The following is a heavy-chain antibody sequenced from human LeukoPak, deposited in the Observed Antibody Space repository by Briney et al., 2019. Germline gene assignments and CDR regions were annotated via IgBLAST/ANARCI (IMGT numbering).Heavy chain of an antibody. Sequence: GGSLRLSCAASGFTFSSYWMHWVRQGPGKGLVWVSRISTDGSSTDYADSVKGRFTISRENAKNTLYLQMNSLRAEDTAVYYCARTRTLPIAGGFDNWGQGSLVTVSS. J-gene: IGHJ5*02. CDR3: ARTRTLPIAGGFDN. V-gene: IGHV3-74*01. CDR2: ISTDGSST. CDR1: GFTFSSYW. D-gene: IGHD3-16*01.